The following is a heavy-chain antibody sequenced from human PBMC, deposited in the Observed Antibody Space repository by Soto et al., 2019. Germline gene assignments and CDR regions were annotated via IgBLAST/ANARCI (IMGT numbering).Heavy chain of an antibody. Sequence: EVQLLESGGGLVQPGGSLRLSCAASGFTFSSYAMNWVRQAPGKGLEWVSSISGSGSSIYYAGSVKGRFTISRDNSKNTLYLQMNSLRDEGTAVYYCAKGALCSSTNCYVLSCFDPWGQGTLVTVSS. V-gene: IGHV3-23*01. CDR1: GFTFSSYA. CDR3: AKGALCSSTNCYVLSCFDP. CDR2: ISGSGSSI. J-gene: IGHJ5*02. D-gene: IGHD2-2*01.